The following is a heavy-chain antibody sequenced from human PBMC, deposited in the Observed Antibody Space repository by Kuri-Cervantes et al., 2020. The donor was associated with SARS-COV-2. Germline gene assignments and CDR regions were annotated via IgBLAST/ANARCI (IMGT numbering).Heavy chain of an antibody. Sequence: ESLKISCTVSGGSISSHYWSWIRQPPGKGLEWIGYIYYSGSTNYNPSLKSRVTISVDTSKNQFSLKLSSVTAADTAVYYCARDSGDWNPDGFDIWGQGTMVTVSS. D-gene: IGHD1-1*01. J-gene: IGHJ3*02. CDR1: GGSISSHY. V-gene: IGHV4-59*11. CDR3: ARDSGDWNPDGFDI. CDR2: IYYSGST.